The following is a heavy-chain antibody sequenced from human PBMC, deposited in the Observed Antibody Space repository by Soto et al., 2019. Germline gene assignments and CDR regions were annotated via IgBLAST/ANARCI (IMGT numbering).Heavy chain of an antibody. J-gene: IGHJ5*02. Sequence: ASVKVSCKAPDYSFTNSGFSWVRQAPGQGLEWMGWVSGYNGDTNYAQKFQGRVIMTIDTSTTTAYLELRNLRSDDTAVYYCARDNWNYVYWFDPWGQGTLVTV. V-gene: IGHV1-18*04. CDR1: DYSFTNSG. CDR3: ARDNWNYVYWFDP. CDR2: VSGYNGDT. D-gene: IGHD1-7*01.